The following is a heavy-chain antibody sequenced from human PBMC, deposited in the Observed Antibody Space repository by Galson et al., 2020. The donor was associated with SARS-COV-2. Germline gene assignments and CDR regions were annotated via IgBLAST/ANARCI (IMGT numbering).Heavy chain of an antibody. CDR2: IYWDDDK. V-gene: IGHV2-5*02. CDR3: AHIRDASRYSGGYPYWYFDL. Sequence: GPTLVKPTQTLTLTCTFSGFSLTTSGVGVGWIRQPPGKALDWLALIYWDDDKRYSPSLKTRLTITKDTSKNQVVLTMTNMDPVDTATYFCAHIRDASRYSGGYPYWYFDLWGPGTLVTVSS. CDR1: GFSLTTSGVG. J-gene: IGHJ2*01. D-gene: IGHD1-26*01.